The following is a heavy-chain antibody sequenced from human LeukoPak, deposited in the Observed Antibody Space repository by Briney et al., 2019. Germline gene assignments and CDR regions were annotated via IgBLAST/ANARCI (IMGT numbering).Heavy chain of an antibody. CDR3: AREVKGIGFDY. D-gene: IGHD2-15*01. CDR2: ISSSSSYI. J-gene: IGHJ4*02. V-gene: IGHV3-21*01. Sequence: GGSLRLSCAASGFTFSSYGMNWVRLAPGKGLEWVSSISSSSSYIYYADSVKGRFTISRDNAKNSLYLQMNSLRAEDTAVYYCAREVKGIGFDYWGQGTLVTVSS. CDR1: GFTFSSYG.